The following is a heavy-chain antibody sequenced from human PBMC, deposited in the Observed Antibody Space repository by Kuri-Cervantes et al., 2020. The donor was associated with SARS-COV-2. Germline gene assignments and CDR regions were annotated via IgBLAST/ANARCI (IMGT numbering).Heavy chain of an antibody. CDR3: AKGYYSGSLDY. CDR1: GFTFSSYA. D-gene: IGHD1-26*01. V-gene: IGHV3-23*01. Sequence: GESLKISCAASGFTFSSYAMSWVRQAPGKGLEWVSAISGSGGSTYYADSVKGRFTISRDNSKNTLYLQMNSLRAEDTAVYYCAKGYYSGSLDYWGRGTLVTVSS. J-gene: IGHJ4*02. CDR2: ISGSGGST.